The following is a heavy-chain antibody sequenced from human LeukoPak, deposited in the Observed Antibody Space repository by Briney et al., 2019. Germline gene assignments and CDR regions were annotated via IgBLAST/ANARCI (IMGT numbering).Heavy chain of an antibody. CDR2: ITSSSDTV. CDR1: GFTFSASD. Sequence: QPGGSLRLSCAASGFTFSASDMNWVRPAPGKGLEWISYITSSSDTVFYADSVKGRFIISRDNAKNSLFLQMNSLRHDDTAVYYCARDSDGDPSFDYWGQGSLVTVSS. CDR3: ARDSDGDPSFDY. D-gene: IGHD4-17*01. J-gene: IGHJ4*02. V-gene: IGHV3-48*02.